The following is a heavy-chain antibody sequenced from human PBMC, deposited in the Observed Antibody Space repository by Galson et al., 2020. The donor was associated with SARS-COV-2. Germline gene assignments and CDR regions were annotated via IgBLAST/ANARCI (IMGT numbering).Heavy chain of an antibody. CDR1: GGSISSGAYY. D-gene: IGHD3-3*01. J-gene: IGHJ5*02. CDR3: ARSYDFWSGSDWFDP. CDR2: IYYSGST. Sequence: SEPLSLPCTVSGGSISSGAYYWSWIRQPPGKGLEWIGYIYYSGSTYYNPSLKSRVTISVDTSKNQFSLKLSSVTAADTAVYYCARSYDFWSGSDWFDPWGQGTLVTVSS. V-gene: IGHV4-30-4*02.